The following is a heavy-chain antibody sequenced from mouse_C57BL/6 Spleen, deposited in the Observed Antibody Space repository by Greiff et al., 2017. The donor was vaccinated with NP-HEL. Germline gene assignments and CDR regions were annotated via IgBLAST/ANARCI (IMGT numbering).Heavy chain of an antibody. V-gene: IGHV1-53*01. D-gene: IGHD1-1*01. Sequence: QVQLQQPGTELVKPGASVKLSCKASGYTFTSYWMHWVKQRPGQGLEWIGNINPSNGGTNYNEKFKSKATLTVDKSSSTAYMQLSSLTSEDSAVYYCARRAITTVVAPYYFDYWGQGTTLTVSS. CDR1: GYTFTSYW. CDR2: INPSNGGT. J-gene: IGHJ2*01. CDR3: ARRAITTVVAPYYFDY.